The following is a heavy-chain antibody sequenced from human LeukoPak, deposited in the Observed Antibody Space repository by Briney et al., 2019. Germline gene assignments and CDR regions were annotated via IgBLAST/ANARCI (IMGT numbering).Heavy chain of an antibody. CDR1: GDSISEYY. CDR2: IYYTGST. V-gene: IGHV4-59*01. Sequence: SETLSLTCTVSGDSISEYYWTWIRQAPGKGLGWIGYIYYTGSTNYNPSLKSRVTISVDTSKNQFSLRLSSVTAADTAVYYCARGGWNYYYYYMDVWGKGTTVTVSS. J-gene: IGHJ6*03. D-gene: IGHD2-15*01. CDR3: ARGGWNYYYYYMDV.